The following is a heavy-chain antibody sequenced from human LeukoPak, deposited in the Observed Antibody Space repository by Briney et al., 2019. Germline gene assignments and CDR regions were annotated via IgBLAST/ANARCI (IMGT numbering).Heavy chain of an antibody. CDR3: ARVRVGEDLDY. D-gene: IGHD3-16*01. Sequence: ASVKVSCKASGYTFTGYYMHWVRQAPGQGLEWMGWINPNSGSTNYAQKFQGRVTMTRDASISAAYMELSRLTSDDTAVYYCARVRVGEDLDYWGQGTLVTVSS. J-gene: IGHJ4*02. CDR1: GYTFTGYY. V-gene: IGHV1-2*02. CDR2: INPNSGST.